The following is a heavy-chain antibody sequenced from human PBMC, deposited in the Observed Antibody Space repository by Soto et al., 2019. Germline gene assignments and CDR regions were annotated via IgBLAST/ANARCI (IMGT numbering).Heavy chain of an antibody. CDR2: IYPGDSDT. D-gene: IGHD2-2*01. Sequence: EVQLVQSGAEVKKPGESLKISCKGSGYSFTSYWIGWVRQMPGKGLEWMGIIYPGDSDTRYSPSFQGQVTISADKSISTAYLQWSSLKASDTAMYYCATHVYKSGITRNWYFDLWGRGTLVTVSS. CDR3: ATHVYKSGITRNWYFDL. V-gene: IGHV5-51*01. J-gene: IGHJ2*01. CDR1: GYSFTSYW.